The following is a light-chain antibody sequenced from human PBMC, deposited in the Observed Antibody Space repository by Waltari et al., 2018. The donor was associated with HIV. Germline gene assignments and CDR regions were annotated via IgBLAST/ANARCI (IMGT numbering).Light chain of an antibody. CDR1: SSNIGAGYD. J-gene: IGLJ3*02. V-gene: IGLV1-40*01. Sequence: QSVLTQPPSVSGAPGQRVTISRTASSSNIGAGYDVHWYQQLPGTAPKLLIYGHSNRPSGVPDRFSGSKSGTSASLAITGLQAEDEADYYCQSYDSSLSGSGVFGGGTKLTVL. CDR2: GHS. CDR3: QSYDSSLSGSGV.